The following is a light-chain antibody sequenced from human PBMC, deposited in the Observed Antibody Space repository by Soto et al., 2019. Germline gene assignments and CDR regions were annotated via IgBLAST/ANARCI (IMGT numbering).Light chain of an antibody. V-gene: IGKV3-11*01. CDR3: QQRRGT. J-gene: IGKJ2*02. CDR1: QSVGSY. Sequence: EIVLTQSPATLSLSPGERAILSCRASQSVGSYLAWYQQKPGQAPRLLIYDASSRATGIPARFSGSGSGTDFTLTISSLEPEDFAVYYCQQRRGTFGQGTKLEIK. CDR2: DAS.